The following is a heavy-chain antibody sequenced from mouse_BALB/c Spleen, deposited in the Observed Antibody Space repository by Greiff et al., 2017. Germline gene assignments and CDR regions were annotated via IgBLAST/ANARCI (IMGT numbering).Heavy chain of an antibody. J-gene: IGHJ4*01. Sequence: EVQVVESGAELVKPGASVKLSCTASGFNIKDTYMHWVKQRPEQGLEWIGRIDPANGNTKYDPKFQGKATITADTSSNTAYLQLSSLTSEDTAVYYCARGYEAMDYWGEGTSVTVSS. V-gene: IGHV14-3*02. CDR1: GFNIKDTY. CDR2: IDPANGNT. CDR3: ARGYEAMDY.